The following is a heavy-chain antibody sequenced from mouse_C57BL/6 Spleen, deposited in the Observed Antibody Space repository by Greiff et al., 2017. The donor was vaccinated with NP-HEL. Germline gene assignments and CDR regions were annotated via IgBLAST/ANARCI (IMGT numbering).Heavy chain of an antibody. V-gene: IGHV5-4*01. CDR1: GFTFSSYA. CDR2: ISDGGSYT. CDR3: ARAGDGYYRYFDV. D-gene: IGHD2-3*01. J-gene: IGHJ1*03. Sequence: EVQVVESGGGLVKPGGSLKLSCAASGFTFSSYAMSWVRQTPEKRLEWVATISDGGSYTYYPDNVKGRFTISRDNAKNNLYLQMSHLKSEDTAMYYCARAGDGYYRYFDVWGTGTTVTVSS.